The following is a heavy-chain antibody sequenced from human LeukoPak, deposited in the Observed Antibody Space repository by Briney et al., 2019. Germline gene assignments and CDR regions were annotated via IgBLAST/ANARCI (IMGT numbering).Heavy chain of an antibody. CDR3: ARDHAGDLVLDY. V-gene: IGHV3-21*01. J-gene: IGHJ4*02. CDR2: MGSNYHM. Sequence: GGSVRLSCVASGFTFSRHTMNWVRQTPGKGLEWVSSMGSNYHMLHSDSLQGRFTISRDNAQNLLYLQMNSLRAEDTAVYYCARDHAGDLVLDYWGQGTLVTVSS. CDR1: GFTFSRHT. D-gene: IGHD2-8*02.